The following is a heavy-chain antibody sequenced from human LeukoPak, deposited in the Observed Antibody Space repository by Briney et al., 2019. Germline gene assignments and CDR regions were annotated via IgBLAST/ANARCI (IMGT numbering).Heavy chain of an antibody. Sequence: SETLSLTCTVSGGSVTSDSYYWSWIRQPPGKGLEWIGYISYRGNTSYNPSLKSRATISVDTSKNQFSLKLSSVTAADTAIFYRASLFCSITSCYIDPWGQGTLVIVSS. J-gene: IGHJ5*02. CDR1: GGSVTSDSYY. CDR3: ASLFCSITSCYIDP. D-gene: IGHD2-2*02. V-gene: IGHV4-61*01. CDR2: ISYRGNT.